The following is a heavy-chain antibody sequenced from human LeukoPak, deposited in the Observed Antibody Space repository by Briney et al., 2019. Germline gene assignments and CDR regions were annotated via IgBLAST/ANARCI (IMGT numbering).Heavy chain of an antibody. CDR2: INPNSGGT. CDR3: ARETPPNFRPRLDL. Sequence: GASVKVSCKASGYTFTRYYMHWVRQAPGQGLEWMGWINPNSGGTNYAQKFQGRVTMNRDTSISTAYMELSRLRSDDTAGYYCARETPPNFRPRLDLWGQGTTVTVSS. D-gene: IGHD1-14*01. CDR1: GYTFTRYY. V-gene: IGHV1-2*02. J-gene: IGHJ6*02.